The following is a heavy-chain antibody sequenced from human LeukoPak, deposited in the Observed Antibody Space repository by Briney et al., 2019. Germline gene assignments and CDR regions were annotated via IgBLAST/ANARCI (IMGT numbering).Heavy chain of an antibody. CDR1: GFTVSSSY. D-gene: IGHD4-17*01. CDR3: ARDYDYGDYPGY. CDR2: INWNGGRT. V-gene: IGHV3-20*04. Sequence: GGSLRLSCAASGFTVSSSYMSWVRQAPGKGLEWVSGINWNGGRTGYADFVKGRFTISRDNAKNSLYLQMNSLRAEDTALYYCARDYDYGDYPGYWGQGTLVTVSS. J-gene: IGHJ4*02.